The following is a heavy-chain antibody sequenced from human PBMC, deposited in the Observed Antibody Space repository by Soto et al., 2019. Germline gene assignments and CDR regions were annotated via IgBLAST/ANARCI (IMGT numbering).Heavy chain of an antibody. J-gene: IGHJ2*01. CDR2: IWYDGSLI. Sequence: QVQLVESGGGVVQPGRSLRLSCAAYGFTFRNYGMHWVRQAPGKGLEWVAVIWYDGSLIYYADSVRGRFTISRDNSKNTLFMEMNSLRAEDTAVYYCARDPSRDWYFDLWGRGTLVTVSS. V-gene: IGHV3-33*01. D-gene: IGHD2-2*01. CDR1: GFTFRNYG. CDR3: ARDPSRDWYFDL.